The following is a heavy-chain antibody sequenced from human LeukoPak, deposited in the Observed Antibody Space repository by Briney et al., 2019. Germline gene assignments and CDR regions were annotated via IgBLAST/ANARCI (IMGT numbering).Heavy chain of an antibody. D-gene: IGHD5-12*01. J-gene: IGHJ4*02. CDR2: INHSGST. Sequence: SETLSLTCAVYGGSFSGYYWSWIRQPPGKGLEWIGEINHSGSTNYNPSLKGRVTISVDTSKNQFSLKLSSVTAADTAVYYCARVEDSGYDWGYFDYWGQGTLVTVSS. CDR3: ARVEDSGYDWGYFDY. CDR1: GGSFSGYY. V-gene: IGHV4-34*01.